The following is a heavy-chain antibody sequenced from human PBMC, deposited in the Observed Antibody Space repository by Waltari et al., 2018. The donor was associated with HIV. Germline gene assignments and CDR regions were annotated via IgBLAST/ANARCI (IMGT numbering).Heavy chain of an antibody. J-gene: IGHJ4*02. D-gene: IGHD2-21*02. Sequence: QVQLQESGPGLVKPSQTLSLTCSVSGGSTNGGGYYWDWFRQPPGEGLEWIGYIYFGGSTYFNPSLKSRVTLSVDASKNQFSLKLSSVTAADTAVYYCSAGGNSYYGGQGSLVTVSS. CDR2: IYFGGST. CDR3: SAGGNSYY. V-gene: IGHV4-31*03. CDR1: GGSTNGGGYY.